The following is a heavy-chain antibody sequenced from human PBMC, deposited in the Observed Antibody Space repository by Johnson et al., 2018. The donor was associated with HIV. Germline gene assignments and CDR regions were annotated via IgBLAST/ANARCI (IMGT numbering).Heavy chain of an antibody. CDR2: ISYDGSNK. CDR1: GFTFSSYA. CDR3: ARVRPPGLLDALDF. Sequence: QVQLVESGGGVVQPGRSLRLSCAASGFTFSSYAMHWVRQAPGKGLEWVAVISYDGSNKYYADSVKGRFTISRDNSKNTLYLQMNSLRAEDTAVYHCARVRPPGLLDALDFWGQGTMVTVSS. V-gene: IGHV3-30*04. J-gene: IGHJ3*01.